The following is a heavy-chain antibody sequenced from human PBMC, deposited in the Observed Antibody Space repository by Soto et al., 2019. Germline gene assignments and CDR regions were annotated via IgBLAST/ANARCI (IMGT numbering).Heavy chain of an antibody. CDR2: IIPIFGTA. V-gene: IGHV1-69*01. D-gene: IGHD2-2*01. Sequence: QVQLVQSGAEVKKPGSSVKVSCKASGGTFSSYAISWVRQAPGQGLEWMGGIIPIFGTANYAQKFQGRVTITADESTSTAYMELSSLRSEDTAVYYCARGGVCSSTSCYTRLGYYYYGMDVWGQGTTVTVSS. CDR1: GGTFSSYA. J-gene: IGHJ6*02. CDR3: ARGGVCSSTSCYTRLGYYYYGMDV.